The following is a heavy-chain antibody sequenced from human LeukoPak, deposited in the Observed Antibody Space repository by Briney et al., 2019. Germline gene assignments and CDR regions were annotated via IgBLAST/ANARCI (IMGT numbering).Heavy chain of an antibody. CDR2: IIPIFGTA. V-gene: IGHV1-69*13. Sequence: ASVKVSCKASGGTFSSYAISWVRQAPGQGLEWMGGIIPIFGTANYAQKFQGRVTITADESTSTAYMELSSLRSEDTAVYYCAGSPGQNGVDYWGQGTLVTVSS. D-gene: IGHD1-1*01. CDR3: AGSPGQNGVDY. CDR1: GGTFSSYA. J-gene: IGHJ4*02.